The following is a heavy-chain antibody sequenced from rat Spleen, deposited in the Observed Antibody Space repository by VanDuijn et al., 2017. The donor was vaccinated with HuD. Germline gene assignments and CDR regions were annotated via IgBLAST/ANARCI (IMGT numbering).Heavy chain of an antibody. CDR3: TIHPRY. CDR1: GFSLISYG. D-gene: IGHD3-1*01. V-gene: IGHV2-13*01. Sequence: QVQLRESGPGLVQPSQTLSLTCTVSGFSLISYGVNWVRQSPGQGLEWMGGIWGDGSTKYNSALISRLSISRDTSKNQVFLKMNSLQTDDTGTYYCTIHPRYWGQGVMVTVSS. J-gene: IGHJ2*01. CDR2: IWGDGST.